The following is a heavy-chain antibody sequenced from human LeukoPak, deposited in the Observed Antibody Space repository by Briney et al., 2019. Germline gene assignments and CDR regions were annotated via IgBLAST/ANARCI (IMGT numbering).Heavy chain of an antibody. Sequence: GGSLRLSCAASGFTFSDYYMSWIRQAPGKGLEWVSYISSSGSTIYYADSVKGRFTISRDNVKNSLYLQMNSLRAEDTAVYYCARGEMATIDYGMDVWGQGTTVTVSS. J-gene: IGHJ6*02. D-gene: IGHD5-24*01. CDR1: GFTFSDYY. CDR2: ISSSGSTI. CDR3: ARGEMATIDYGMDV. V-gene: IGHV3-11*01.